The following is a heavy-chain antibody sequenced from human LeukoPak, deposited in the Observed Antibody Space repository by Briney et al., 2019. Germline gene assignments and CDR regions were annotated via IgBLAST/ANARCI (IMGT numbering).Heavy chain of an antibody. Sequence: PGGSLRLSCAASGFTFRNYWMHWVRQAPGNGLVRVSRINSDGSSTTYADSVKGRFTMSRDNAKNTLYLQMNSLRAEDTAVYYCARGGFGIVVVGAIDYWSQGTLVTVSS. CDR3: ARGGFGIVVVGAIDY. CDR2: INSDGSST. J-gene: IGHJ4*02. D-gene: IGHD2-21*01. CDR1: GFTFRNYW. V-gene: IGHV3-74*01.